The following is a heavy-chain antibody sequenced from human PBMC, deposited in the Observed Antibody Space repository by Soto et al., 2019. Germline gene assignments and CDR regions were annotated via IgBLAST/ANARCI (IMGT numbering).Heavy chain of an antibody. Sequence: QVQLESSGPGLVKPSQTLSLTCTVSGGSISSVGYFWTWIRQHPAKGLEWIGHISYSGSTYFIPSPRRRRTMSVATSKTPSSLTLPSLTVAATALYSCARLNSGCHQPFDSWGQGTLVTVSS. J-gene: IGHJ4*02. CDR2: ISYSGST. CDR3: ARLNSGCHQPFDS. CDR1: GGSISSVGYF. D-gene: IGHD6-25*01. V-gene: IGHV4-31*03.